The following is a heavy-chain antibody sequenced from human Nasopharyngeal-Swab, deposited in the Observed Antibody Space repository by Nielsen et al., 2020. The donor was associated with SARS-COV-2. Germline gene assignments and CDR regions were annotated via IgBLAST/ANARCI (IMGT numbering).Heavy chain of an antibody. V-gene: IGHV4-59*08. CDR2: IYYSGST. D-gene: IGHD2-15*01. CDR1: GGSISSYY. Sequence: SETLSLTCTVSGGSISSYYCSWIRQPPGKGLEWIGYIYYSGSTNYNPSLKSRVTISVYTSKNQFSLKLSSVTAADTAVYYCARHPGYCSGGSCYSRWFDPWGQGTLVTVSS. J-gene: IGHJ5*02. CDR3: ARHPGYCSGGSCYSRWFDP.